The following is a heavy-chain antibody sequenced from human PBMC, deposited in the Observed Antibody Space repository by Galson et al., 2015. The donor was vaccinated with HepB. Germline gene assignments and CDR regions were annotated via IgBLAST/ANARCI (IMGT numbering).Heavy chain of an antibody. V-gene: IGHV1-69*01. CDR2: IIPIFGTA. J-gene: IGHJ6*03. CDR3: ARGRNDFWGGVWRPDYYYYYMDV. D-gene: IGHD3-3*01. CDR1: GGTFSSYA. Sequence: QSGAEVTKPGESLRISCKASGGTFSSYAISWVRQAPGQGLEWMGGIIPIFGTANYAQKFQGRVTITADESTSTAYMELSSLGSEDTAVYYCARGRNDFWGGVWRPDYYYYYMDVWGKGTTVTVSS.